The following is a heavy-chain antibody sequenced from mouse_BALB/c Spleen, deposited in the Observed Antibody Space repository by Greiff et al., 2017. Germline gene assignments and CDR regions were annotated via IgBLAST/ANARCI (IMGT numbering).Heavy chain of an antibody. J-gene: IGHJ3*01. CDR2: ISSGGSYT. D-gene: IGHD2-4*01. CDR3: TRDNYDYDGLFAY. Sequence: EVQLQQSGGGLVKPGGSLKLSCAASGFTFSSYTMSWVRQTPEKRLEWVATISSGGSYTYYPDSVKGRFTISRDNAKNTLYLQMSSLKSEDTAMYYCTRDNYDYDGLFAYWGQGTLVTVSA. V-gene: IGHV5-6-4*01. CDR1: GFTFSSYT.